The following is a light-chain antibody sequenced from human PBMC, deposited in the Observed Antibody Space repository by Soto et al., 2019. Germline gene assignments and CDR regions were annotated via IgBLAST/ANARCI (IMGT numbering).Light chain of an antibody. CDR2: WAS. J-gene: IGKJ4*01. CDR1: QSVLYSSDNKNY. CDR3: QQYYITPHT. V-gene: IGKV4-1*01. Sequence: DIVMTQSPDSLAVSLGERATINCKSCQSVLYSSDNKNYLAWYLQKPGHPPKLLIYWASTRASGVPDRFSGSGSGTDFTLTVTGLQAEDVAVYCCQQYYITPHTFGGGTKVAIK.